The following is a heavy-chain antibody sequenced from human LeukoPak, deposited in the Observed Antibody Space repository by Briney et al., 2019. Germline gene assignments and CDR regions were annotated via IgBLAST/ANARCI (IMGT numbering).Heavy chain of an antibody. Sequence: ASVKVSCKASGYTFTSYGISWVRQAPGQGLEWMGWISAYNGNTNYAQKLQGRVTMTTDTSTSTAYMELRSLRSDGTAVYYCARVSSSGYFDAFDIWGQGTMVTVSS. CDR2: ISAYNGNT. CDR3: ARVSSSGYFDAFDI. V-gene: IGHV1-18*01. J-gene: IGHJ3*02. D-gene: IGHD3-22*01. CDR1: GYTFTSYG.